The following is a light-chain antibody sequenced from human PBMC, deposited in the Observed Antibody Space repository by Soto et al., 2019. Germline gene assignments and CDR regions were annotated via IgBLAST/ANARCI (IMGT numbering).Light chain of an antibody. CDR1: QSISSW. CDR2: DAS. CDR3: QQDNRYSPT. Sequence: DIQMTKSPSTLSASVGDRVTITCRASQSISSWLAWYQQKPGKAPKLLIYDASSLESGVPSRFSGSGSGTEFTRTIISLQPDDFANYSCQQDNRYSPTVGQGTKVEI. V-gene: IGKV1-5*01. J-gene: IGKJ1*01.